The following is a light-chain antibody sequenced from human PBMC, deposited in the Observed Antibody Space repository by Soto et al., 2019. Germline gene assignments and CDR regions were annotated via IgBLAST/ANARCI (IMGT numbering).Light chain of an antibody. CDR3: QQRADWWT. Sequence: EIAMTQSPVPMSLSPGERATLSCRAGQGVTTNFAWYQQKSGQSPRLLIYDVSIRATGVPARFSGTGSETDFTLTISGLQSEDSAVYYCQQRADWWTFGQGTKVDFK. V-gene: IGKV3-15*01. CDR2: DVS. CDR1: QGVTTN. J-gene: IGKJ1*01.